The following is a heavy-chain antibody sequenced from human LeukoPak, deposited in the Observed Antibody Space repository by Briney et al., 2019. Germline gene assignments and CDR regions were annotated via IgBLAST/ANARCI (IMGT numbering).Heavy chain of an antibody. D-gene: IGHD3-22*01. CDR2: IDTAGDT. J-gene: IGHJ5*02. Sequence: GGSLRLSCAASGFTFSSYDMHWVRQRTGKGLEWVSAIDTAGDTYYPGSVKGRFTISRENAKNSLYLQMNSLRAEDTAVYYCARVTYYYDSSGYYYSWFDPWGQGTLVTVSS. CDR1: GFTFSSYD. V-gene: IGHV3-13*01. CDR3: ARVTYYYDSSGYYYSWFDP.